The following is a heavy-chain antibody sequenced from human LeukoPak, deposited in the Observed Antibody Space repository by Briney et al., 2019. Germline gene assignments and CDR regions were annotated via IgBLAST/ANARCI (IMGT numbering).Heavy chain of an antibody. J-gene: IGHJ4*02. Sequence: GGSLRLSCAASGFTFSNAWMSWVRQAPGKGLEWVGRIKSKTDGGTTDYAAPVKGRFTISRDDSKNTLYLQMNSLKTGDTAVYYCTTEKGGSVARFGYWGQGTLVTVSS. CDR2: IKSKTDGGTT. V-gene: IGHV3-15*01. CDR1: GFTFSNAW. CDR3: TTEKGGSVARFGY. D-gene: IGHD2-15*01.